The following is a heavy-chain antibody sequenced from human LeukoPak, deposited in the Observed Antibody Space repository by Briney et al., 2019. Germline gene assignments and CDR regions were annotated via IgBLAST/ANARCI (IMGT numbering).Heavy chain of an antibody. Sequence: GGSLRLSCAASGFISNNDWMSWFRQAPGKGLEWVANIKLDGSEEYYVDSVKGRFTISRDNAKNSLYLQMNSLRAEDTAVYYYAWGSGWVFVSWGQGTLVTVSS. CDR3: AWGSGWVFVS. V-gene: IGHV3-7*04. J-gene: IGHJ4*02. D-gene: IGHD6-19*01. CDR1: GFISNNDW. CDR2: IKLDGSEE.